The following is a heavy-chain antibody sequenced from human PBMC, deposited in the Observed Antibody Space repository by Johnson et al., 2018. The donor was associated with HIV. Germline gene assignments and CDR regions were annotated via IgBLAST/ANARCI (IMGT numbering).Heavy chain of an antibody. J-gene: IGHJ3*02. Sequence: VQLVESGGGVVQPGGSLRLSCAASGFTFSSHWMHWVRQAPGKGLVWVSRIDTDGSSTSYADSVKGRFTISSDNSENTLYLQMNSLRAEDTAVYYCARARLLWFRELWPQDAFDIWGQGTKVTVSS. CDR2: IDTDGSST. CDR3: ARARLLWFRELWPQDAFDI. V-gene: IGHV3-74*02. D-gene: IGHD3-10*01. CDR1: GFTFSSHW.